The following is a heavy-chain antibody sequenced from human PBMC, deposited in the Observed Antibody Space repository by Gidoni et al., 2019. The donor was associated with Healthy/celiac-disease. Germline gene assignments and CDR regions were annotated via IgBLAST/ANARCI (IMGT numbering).Heavy chain of an antibody. CDR2: INPNSGGT. J-gene: IGHJ6*02. Sequence: QMQLVQSWAEVKKPGDSLKDPCKAAAYTFTGYSTHWVRQAPGQGLEWMGWINPNSGGTNYAQKFQGRVTMTRDTSISTAYMELSRLRSDDTAVYYCAREIQLEPSVDEYYYYGMDVWGQGTTVTVSS. CDR1: AYTFTGYS. D-gene: IGHD1-1*01. V-gene: IGHV1-2*02. CDR3: AREIQLEPSVDEYYYYGMDV.